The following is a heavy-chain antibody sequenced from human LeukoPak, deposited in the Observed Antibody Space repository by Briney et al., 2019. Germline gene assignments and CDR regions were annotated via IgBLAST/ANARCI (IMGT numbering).Heavy chain of an antibody. D-gene: IGHD3-22*01. V-gene: IGHV1-69*05. CDR2: IIPIFGTA. J-gene: IGHJ4*02. Sequence: GASVKVSCKASGGTFSSYAISWVRQAPGQGLEWMGRIIPIFGTANYAQKFHGRVTITTDESTSTAYMELSSLRSEDTAVYYCARELGTYYYDSSGYYAHFDYWGQGTLVTVSS. CDR3: ARELGTYYYDSSGYYAHFDY. CDR1: GGTFSSYA.